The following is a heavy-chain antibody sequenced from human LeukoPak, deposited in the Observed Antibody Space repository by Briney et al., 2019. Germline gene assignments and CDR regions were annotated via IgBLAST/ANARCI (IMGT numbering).Heavy chain of an antibody. Sequence: PGGSLRLSCAASGFTFSSYSMNWVRQAPGKGLEWVSAVTSGSTTYYADSVKGRFTISRDNSKNTVCLQMNSLRAEDTAIYYCAKRTGATTGFDYWGQGTLVTVSS. CDR2: VTSGSTT. D-gene: IGHD1-26*01. V-gene: IGHV3-23*01. CDR1: GFTFSSYS. J-gene: IGHJ4*02. CDR3: AKRTGATTGFDY.